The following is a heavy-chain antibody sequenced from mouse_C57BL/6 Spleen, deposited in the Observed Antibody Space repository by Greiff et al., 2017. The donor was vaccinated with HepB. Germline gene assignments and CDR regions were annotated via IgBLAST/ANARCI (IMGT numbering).Heavy chain of an antibody. J-gene: IGHJ2*01. CDR2: INPNYGTT. V-gene: IGHV1-39*01. D-gene: IGHD2-3*01. CDR3: SRSGGWLPPFDY. Sequence: EVQVVESGPELVKPGASVKISCKASGYSFTDYNMNWVKQSNGKSLEWIGVINPNYGTTSYNQKFKGKATLTVDQSSSTAYMQLNSLTSEDSAVYYCSRSGGWLPPFDYWGQGTTLTVSS. CDR1: GYSFTDYN.